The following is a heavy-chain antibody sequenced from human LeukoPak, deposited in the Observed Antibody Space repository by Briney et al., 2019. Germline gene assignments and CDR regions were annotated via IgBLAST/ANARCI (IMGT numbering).Heavy chain of an antibody. Sequence: GESLKISCAASGFTFSSYSMNWVRQAPGKGLEWVSSISSSSSYIYYADSVKGRFTISRDNAKNSLYLQMNSLRAEDTAVYYCARFSGYCSSTSCTPGDWGQGTLVTVSS. CDR2: ISSSSSYI. J-gene: IGHJ4*02. D-gene: IGHD2-2*01. V-gene: IGHV3-21*01. CDR1: GFTFSSYS. CDR3: ARFSGYCSSTSCTPGD.